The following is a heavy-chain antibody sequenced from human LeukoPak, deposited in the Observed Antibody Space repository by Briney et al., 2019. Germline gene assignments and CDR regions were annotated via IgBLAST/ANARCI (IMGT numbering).Heavy chain of an antibody. CDR2: ISGSGDNT. Sequence: GGSLRLSCAASGFTFSSYAMSWVRQAPGKGLEWVSAISGSGDNTHYADSVKGRFTISRDNSKNTLYLQMNSLRAEDTAVYYCAKVKQQLVYSPFDYWGQGTLVTVSS. CDR3: AKVKQQLVYSPFDY. J-gene: IGHJ4*02. CDR1: GFTFSSYA. V-gene: IGHV3-23*01. D-gene: IGHD6-13*01.